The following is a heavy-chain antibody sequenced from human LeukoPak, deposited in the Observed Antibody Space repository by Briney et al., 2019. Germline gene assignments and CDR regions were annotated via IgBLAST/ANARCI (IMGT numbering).Heavy chain of an antibody. CDR1: GYTFTSYG. J-gene: IGHJ4*02. D-gene: IGHD2-2*01. CDR3: ARVRLGSWHIVVVPAALDFDY. V-gene: IGHV1-18*01. CDR2: ISAYNGNT. Sequence: ASVKVSCKASGYTFTSYGISWVRQAPGQRLEWMGWISAYNGNTNYAQKLQGRVTMTTDTSTSTAYMELRSLRSDDTAVYYCARVRLGSWHIVVVPAALDFDYWGQGTLVTVSS.